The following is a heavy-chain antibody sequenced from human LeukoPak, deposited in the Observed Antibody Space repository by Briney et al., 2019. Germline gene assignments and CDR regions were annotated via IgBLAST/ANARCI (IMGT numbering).Heavy chain of an antibody. D-gene: IGHD6-19*01. J-gene: IGHJ2*01. CDR3: VRDSPSGFFDL. V-gene: IGHV3-23*05. CDR1: GFTFSAYA. CDR2: IGSDNKP. Sequence: GGSLRLSCEASGFTFSAYAMTWVRQAPGQGLEWVSSIGSDNKPHYSESMKGRFAISRDNSKNTLYLQMNSLRAEDTAVYYCVRDSPSGFFDLWGRGTLVTVSS.